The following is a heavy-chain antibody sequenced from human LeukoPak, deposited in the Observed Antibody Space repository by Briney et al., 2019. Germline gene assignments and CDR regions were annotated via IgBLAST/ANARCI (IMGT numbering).Heavy chain of an antibody. CDR1: GFTFSSYS. Sequence: PGGSLRLSCAASGFTFSSYSFNWVRQAPGKGLEWVANIKQDGSDKYYVDSVKGRFTISRDNAKNSLYLQMNSLRAEDTAVYYCASRKSITDVAYWGQGTLVTVSS. CDR3: ASRKSITDVAY. J-gene: IGHJ4*02. CDR2: IKQDGSDK. V-gene: IGHV3-7*01. D-gene: IGHD5-12*01.